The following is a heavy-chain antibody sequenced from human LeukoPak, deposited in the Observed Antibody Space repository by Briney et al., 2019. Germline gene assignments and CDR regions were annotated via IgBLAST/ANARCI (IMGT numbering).Heavy chain of an antibody. CDR1: GVTFSGYG. D-gene: IGHD5-18*01. CDR2: IRFDGSDK. V-gene: IGHV3-30*02. CDR3: AKDNRLIQQRSYDAFDI. J-gene: IGHJ3*02. Sequence: GGSLRLSCAASGVTFSGYGMHWVRQAPGKGLEWVAFIRFDGSDKDYADSVRGRFTISRDNSKNTLYLQMNSLRAVDTAVYYCAKDNRLIQQRSYDAFDIWGQGTLVTVSS.